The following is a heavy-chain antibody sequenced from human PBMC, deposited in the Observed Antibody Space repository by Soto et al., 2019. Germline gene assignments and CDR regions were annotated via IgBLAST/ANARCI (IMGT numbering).Heavy chain of an antibody. Sequence: RLSCAASGFTLGRYGMSWVRQAPGKGLEGVSAVSPNGQGIYYADSVRGRFTISRDISKNTVFLHMDSLRAEDTAVYYCAKDRDYPRDYFHYWGQGTLVTVSS. V-gene: IGHV3-23*01. D-gene: IGHD3-10*02. J-gene: IGHJ4*02. CDR1: GFTLGRYG. CDR3: AKDRDYPRDYFHY. CDR2: VSPNGQGI.